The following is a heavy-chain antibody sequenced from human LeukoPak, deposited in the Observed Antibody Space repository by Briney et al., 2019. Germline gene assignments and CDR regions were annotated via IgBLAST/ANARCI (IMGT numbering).Heavy chain of an antibody. CDR1: GYTFTGYY. Sequence: GASVKVSCKASGYTFTGYYMHWVRQAPGQGLEWMGWISAYNGNTNYAQKLQGRVTMTTDTSTSTAYMELRSLRSDDTAVYYCARDFLYSGYDYDWFDPWGQGTLVTVSS. CDR2: ISAYNGNT. D-gene: IGHD5-12*01. CDR3: ARDFLYSGYDYDWFDP. J-gene: IGHJ5*02. V-gene: IGHV1-18*04.